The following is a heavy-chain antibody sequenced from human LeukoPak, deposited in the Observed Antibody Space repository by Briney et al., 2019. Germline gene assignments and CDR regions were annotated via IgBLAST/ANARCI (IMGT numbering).Heavy chain of an antibody. J-gene: IGHJ4*02. CDR2: ISSGGGTT. V-gene: IGHV3-23*01. Sequence: GGSLRLSCAASGFTFSNYAMNWVRQAPGKGLEWVSVISSGGGTTYYSDSVKGRFIVSRDNAKNSLYLQMNSLRAEDTAVYYCARRRDFIDYWGQGTLVTVSS. CDR1: GFTFSNYA. D-gene: IGHD3/OR15-3a*01. CDR3: ARRRDFIDY.